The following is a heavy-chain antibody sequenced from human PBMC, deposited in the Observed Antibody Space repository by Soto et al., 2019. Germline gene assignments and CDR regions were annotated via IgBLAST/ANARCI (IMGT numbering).Heavy chain of an antibody. J-gene: IGHJ4*02. D-gene: IGHD3-10*01. CDR1: SGSISSYY. V-gene: IGHV4-59*01. CDR3: ARGSGITMVRGVTLDY. Sequence: SETLSLTCTVSSGSISSYYWSWIRQPPGKGLEWIGYIYYSGSTNYNPSLKSRVTISVDTSKNQFSLKLSSVTAADTAVYYCARGSGITMVRGVTLDYWGQGTLVTVSS. CDR2: IYYSGST.